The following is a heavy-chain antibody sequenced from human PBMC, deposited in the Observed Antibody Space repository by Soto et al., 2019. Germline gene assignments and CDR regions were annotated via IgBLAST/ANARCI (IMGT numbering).Heavy chain of an antibody. V-gene: IGHV1-69*01. J-gene: IGHJ4*02. CDR2: IIPIFGTA. CDR3: ARGPSGQQLPFDY. D-gene: IGHD6-13*01. CDR1: GGTFSSYA. Sequence: QVQLVQSGAEVKKPGSSVKVSCKASGGTFSSYAISWVRQAPGQGLEWMGGIIPIFGTANYAQKFQGRVTITSDESTSTAYMELGSLISEDTAGYYCARGPSGQQLPFDYCGQGTLVTVSS.